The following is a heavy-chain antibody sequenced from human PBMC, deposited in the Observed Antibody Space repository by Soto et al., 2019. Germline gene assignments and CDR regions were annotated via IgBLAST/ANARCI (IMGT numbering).Heavy chain of an antibody. D-gene: IGHD5-18*01. Sequence: SKTLSLTCAVYGGSFSGYYWSWIRQPPGKGLEWIGEINHSGSTNYNPSLKSRVTISVDTSKNQFSLKLSSVTAADTAVYYCASGRGYSYAWGQGTLVTVAS. J-gene: IGHJ4*02. V-gene: IGHV4-34*01. CDR2: INHSGST. CDR1: GGSFSGYY. CDR3: ASGRGYSYA.